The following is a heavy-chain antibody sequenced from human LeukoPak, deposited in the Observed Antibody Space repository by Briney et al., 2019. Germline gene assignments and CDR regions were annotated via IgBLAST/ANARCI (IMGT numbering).Heavy chain of an antibody. J-gene: IGHJ5*02. D-gene: IGHD3-10*01. CDR3: ARDRGSGSYLARDNWFDP. V-gene: IGHV4-31*03. CDR1: GGSISSGGYY. CDR2: IYYSGST. Sequence: PSETLSLTCTVSGGSISSGGYYWSWIRQHPGKGLEWIGYIYYSGSTYYNPSLKSRVTISVDMSKNQFSLKLSSVTAADTAVYYCARDRGSGSYLARDNWFDPWGQGTLVTVSS.